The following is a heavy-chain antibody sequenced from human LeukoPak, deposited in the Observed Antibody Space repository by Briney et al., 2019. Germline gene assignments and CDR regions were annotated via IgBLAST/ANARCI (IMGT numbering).Heavy chain of an antibody. Sequence: SVKVSCKASGGTFSSYAISWVRQAPGQGLEWMGGIIPIFGTANYAQKFQGRVTITADEFTSTAYMELSSLRSEDTAVYYCARALRYSTDFDYWGQGTLVTVSS. CDR2: IIPIFGTA. CDR1: GGTFSSYA. CDR3: ARALRYSTDFDY. D-gene: IGHD4-11*01. J-gene: IGHJ4*02. V-gene: IGHV1-69*13.